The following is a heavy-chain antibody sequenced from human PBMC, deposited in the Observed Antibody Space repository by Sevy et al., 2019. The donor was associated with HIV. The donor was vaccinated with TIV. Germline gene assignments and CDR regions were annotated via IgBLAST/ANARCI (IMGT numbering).Heavy chain of an antibody. CDR3: ASLYNGFDY. D-gene: IGHD1-20*01. CDR1: GFTFSSYK. V-gene: IGHV3-21*01. CDR2: ISSSSTYI. J-gene: IGHJ4*02. Sequence: GGSLRLSCAASGFTFSSYKMIWVRQAPGKGLEWVSSISSSSTYISYADSVKGRLTIPRDNAENSLFLQMNSLRAEETAVYYCASLYNGFDYWGQGTLVTVSS.